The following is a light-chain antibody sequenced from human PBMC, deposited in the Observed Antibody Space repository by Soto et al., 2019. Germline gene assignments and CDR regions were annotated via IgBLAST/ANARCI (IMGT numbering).Light chain of an antibody. CDR2: EVN. CDR1: SSDVGGYDY. Sequence: QSALTQPASVSGSPGQSVTISCTGTSSDVGGYDYVSWYQQHPGTAPKLILYEVNNRPSGVSNRFSGSKSGNTASLIISGLQTEDEANYYCSSYAGSSNVFGTGTKLTVL. CDR3: SSYAGSSNV. V-gene: IGLV2-14*01. J-gene: IGLJ1*01.